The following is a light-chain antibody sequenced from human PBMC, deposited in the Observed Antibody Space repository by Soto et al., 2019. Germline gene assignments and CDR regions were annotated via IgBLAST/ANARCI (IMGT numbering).Light chain of an antibody. CDR1: QSVGTR. V-gene: IGKV3-20*01. CDR2: GAS. Sequence: EILLTQSPDTLSLSTGERATLSCRAAQSVGTRLAWYQQKPGQAPRLLIYGASNRATGIPDRFSGSGSGRDFTLTISRLEPEDFAVYYCQQYGSSGTFGQGTKVDIK. J-gene: IGKJ1*01. CDR3: QQYGSSGT.